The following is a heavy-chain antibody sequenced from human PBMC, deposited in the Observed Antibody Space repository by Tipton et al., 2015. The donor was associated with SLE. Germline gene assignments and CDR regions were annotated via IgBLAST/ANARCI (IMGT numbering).Heavy chain of an antibody. CDR1: GGSFSAYY. CDR3: ARGRSSSWYRWFDP. J-gene: IGHJ5*02. D-gene: IGHD6-13*01. V-gene: IGHV4-34*01. CDR2: INHSGST. Sequence: TLSLTCAVYGGSFSAYYWSWIRQPPGKGLEWIGEINHSGSTYYNPSLKSRVTISVDTSKNQFSLKLSSVTAADTAVYYCARGRSSSWYRWFDPWGQGTLVTVSS.